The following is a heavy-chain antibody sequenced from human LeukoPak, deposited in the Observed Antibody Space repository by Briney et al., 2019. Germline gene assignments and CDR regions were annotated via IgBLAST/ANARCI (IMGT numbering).Heavy chain of an antibody. CDR2: IKQDGSEK. Sequence: QPGGSLRLSCAASGFTFSSYLMSWVRQAPGKGLEWVANIKQDGSEKYYVDSVKGRFTISRDNAKNSLYLQMNSLRAEDTAVYYCARDFAWQWLKNDAFDIWGQGTMVTVSS. J-gene: IGHJ3*02. CDR1: GFTFSSYL. D-gene: IGHD6-19*01. CDR3: ARDFAWQWLKNDAFDI. V-gene: IGHV3-7*05.